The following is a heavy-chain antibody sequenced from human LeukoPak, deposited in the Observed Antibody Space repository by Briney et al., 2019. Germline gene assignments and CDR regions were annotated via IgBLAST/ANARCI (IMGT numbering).Heavy chain of an antibody. D-gene: IGHD1-7*01. CDR2: INHSGST. V-gene: IGHV4-34*01. Sequence: SETLSLTCAVYGGSFSGYYWSWIRQPPGKGLEWIGEINHSGSTNYNPSLKSRVTISVDTSKNQFSLKLSSVTAADTAVYYRARELRGGFDPWGQGTLVTVSS. CDR3: ARELRGGFDP. CDR1: GGSFSGYY. J-gene: IGHJ5*02.